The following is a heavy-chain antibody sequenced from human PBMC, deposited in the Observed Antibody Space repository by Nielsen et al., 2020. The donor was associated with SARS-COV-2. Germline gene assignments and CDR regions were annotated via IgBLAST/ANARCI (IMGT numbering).Heavy chain of an antibody. CDR2: INQDGSEK. Sequence: GSLRLSCAASGFTFSTYWMSWVRQAPGKGLEWVANINQDGSEKYYVDSVKGRFTISRDTAKNSLYLQMNSLRAEDTAMYYCAREEEGIDYWGQGTLVTVSS. V-gene: IGHV3-7*01. J-gene: IGHJ4*02. D-gene: IGHD6-13*01. CDR1: GFTFSTYW. CDR3: AREEEGIDY.